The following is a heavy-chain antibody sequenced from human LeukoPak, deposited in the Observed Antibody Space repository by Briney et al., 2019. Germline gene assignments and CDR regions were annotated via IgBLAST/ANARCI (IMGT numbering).Heavy chain of an antibody. J-gene: IGHJ5*02. CDR2: IYHSGST. D-gene: IGHD3-10*01. V-gene: IGHV4-39*07. CDR3: ARVESSRDYYGPNWFDP. Sequence: SETLSLTCTVSGGSISSSSYYWGWIRQPPGKGLEWIGSIYHSGSTYYNPSLKSRVTISVDTSKNQFSLKLSSVTAADTAMYYCARVESSRDYYGPNWFDPWGQGTLVTVSS. CDR1: GGSISSSSYY.